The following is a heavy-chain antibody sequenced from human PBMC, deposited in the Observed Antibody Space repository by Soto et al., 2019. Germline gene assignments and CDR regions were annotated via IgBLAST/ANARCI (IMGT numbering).Heavy chain of an antibody. J-gene: IGHJ4*02. CDR1: GFIFRDYY. CDR3: VRGETRTDY. V-gene: IGHV3-11*05. Sequence: PGGSLRLSWGASGFIFRDYYMSWFRQAPGKGPEWVSHIDSNSGLTRYTDSVKGRFTISRDNGKDALFLQMNSLRAEDTAVYFCVRGETRTDYWGRGILVTVSS. CDR2: IDSNSGLT. D-gene: IGHD4-17*01.